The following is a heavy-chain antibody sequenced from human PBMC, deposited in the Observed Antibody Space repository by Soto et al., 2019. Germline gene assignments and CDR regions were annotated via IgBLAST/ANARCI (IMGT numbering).Heavy chain of an antibody. V-gene: IGHV1-2*02. Sequence: QVQLVQSGAEVKKPGASVKVSCKASGYTFTGYYIHWVRQAPGQGLEWMGWINPNSGGTDYAQKFQGRVTMTRDTSINTAYMELSRLRSDDTAVYYCARVSSADYRFDCWGQGTLVTVSS. D-gene: IGHD4-17*01. CDR2: INPNSGGT. J-gene: IGHJ4*02. CDR1: GYTFTGYY. CDR3: ARVSSADYRFDC.